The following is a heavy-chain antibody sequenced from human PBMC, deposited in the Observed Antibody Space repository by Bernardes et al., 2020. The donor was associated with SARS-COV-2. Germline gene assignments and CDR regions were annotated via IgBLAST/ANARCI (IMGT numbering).Heavy chain of an antibody. CDR1: GGSISSSY. D-gene: IGHD5-12*01. CDR3: AKLGWLTDYYYGMDV. CDR2: IYTSGST. V-gene: IGHV4-4*07. J-gene: IGHJ6*02. Sequence: SETLSLTCTVSGGSISSSYWSWIRQPAGPGLEWIGRIYTSGSTNYNPSLKSRVTMSVDTSKNQFSLKLSSVTAADTAVYYCAKLGWLTDYYYGMDVWGQGTTVTVS.